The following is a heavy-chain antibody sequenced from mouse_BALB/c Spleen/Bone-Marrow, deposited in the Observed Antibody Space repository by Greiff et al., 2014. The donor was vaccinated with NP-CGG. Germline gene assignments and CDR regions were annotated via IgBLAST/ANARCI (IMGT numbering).Heavy chain of an antibody. D-gene: IGHD2-4*01. CDR2: ISTYYGDA. J-gene: IGHJ3*01. CDR1: GYTFTDYA. V-gene: IGHV1S137*01. Sequence: VQLQQSGAELVRPGVSVKLSCKGSGYTFTDYAMHWVKQSHAKSLEWIGVISTYYGDASYNQKFKGKATMTVDKSSSTAYMELARLTSEDSAIYYCARGGSTMITTFAYWGQGTLVTVSA. CDR3: ARGGSTMITTFAY.